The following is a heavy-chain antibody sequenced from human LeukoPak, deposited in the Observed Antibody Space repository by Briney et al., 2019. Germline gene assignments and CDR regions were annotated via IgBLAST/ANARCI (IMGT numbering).Heavy chain of an antibody. D-gene: IGHD4-17*01. CDR1: GFTFSSYG. Sequence: GGSLRLSCAASGFTFSSYGMHWVRQAPGKGLEWVAVISYDGSNKYYADSVKGRFTISRDNSKNTLYLQMNSLRAEDTAVYYCAKLSTVTKNYFDYWGQGTLVTVSS. CDR3: AKLSTVTKNYFDY. CDR2: ISYDGSNK. V-gene: IGHV3-30*18. J-gene: IGHJ4*02.